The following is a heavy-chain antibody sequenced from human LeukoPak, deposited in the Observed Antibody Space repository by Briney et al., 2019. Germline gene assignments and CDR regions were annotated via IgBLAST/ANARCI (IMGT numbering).Heavy chain of an antibody. CDR2: VYSSGST. CDR3: ARRTLCCGERFDP. V-gene: IGHV4-59*08. CDR1: GGSINNYY. Sequence: SETLSLTCTVSGGSINNYYWSWIRQPPGKGLEWIGYVYSSGSTNYNPSLKSRVIISVDTSKNQFSLKLSSVTAADTAVYYCARRTLCCGERFDPWGQGTLVTVSS. J-gene: IGHJ5*02. D-gene: IGHD3-16*01.